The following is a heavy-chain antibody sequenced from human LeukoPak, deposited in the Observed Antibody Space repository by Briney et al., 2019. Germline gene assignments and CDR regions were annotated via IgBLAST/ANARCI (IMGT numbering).Heavy chain of an antibody. CDR1: GYTFISYY. V-gene: IGHV1-46*01. D-gene: IGHD6-19*01. J-gene: IGHJ4*02. CDR2: INPSSGST. CDR3: ARDPVAGTSSFDY. Sequence: ASVKVSCRASGYTFISYYMHWVRQAPGQGLECMGIINPSSGSTTYAQKFQGRVTVTRDTSTSTVYMELRSLRSDDTAVYYCARDPVAGTSSFDYWGQGTLVTVSS.